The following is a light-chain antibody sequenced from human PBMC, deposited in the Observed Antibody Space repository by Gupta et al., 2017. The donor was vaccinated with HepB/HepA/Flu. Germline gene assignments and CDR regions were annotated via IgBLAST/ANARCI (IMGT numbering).Light chain of an antibody. J-gene: IGLJ2*01. Sequence: SYALPQPPSVSVSPGQTASITCSGYKVGDKYACWYQQKPGQSPVMVIYQDTKRPAGNPERFSGSNSGNTATLSISGTQPMDEADYYCQTWDSSTVEFGGGTKLTVL. CDR2: QDT. CDR3: QTWDSSTVE. V-gene: IGLV3-1*01. CDR1: KVGDKY.